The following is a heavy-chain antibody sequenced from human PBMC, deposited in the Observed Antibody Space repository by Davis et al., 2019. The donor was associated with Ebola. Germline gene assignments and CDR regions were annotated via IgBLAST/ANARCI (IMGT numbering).Heavy chain of an antibody. Sequence: GESLKISCAASGFTFSSYAMSWVRQAPGKGLEWVAVIWYDGSNKYYADSVKGRFTISRDNSKNTLYLQMNSLRAEDTAVYYCARGGEYRSGWYGGFDYWGQGTLVTVSS. CDR2: IWYDGSNK. CDR1: GFTFSSYA. J-gene: IGHJ4*02. CDR3: ARGGEYRSGWYGGFDY. V-gene: IGHV3-33*08. D-gene: IGHD6-19*01.